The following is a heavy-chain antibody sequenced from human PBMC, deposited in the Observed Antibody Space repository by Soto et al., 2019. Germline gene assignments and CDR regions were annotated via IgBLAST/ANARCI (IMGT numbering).Heavy chain of an antibody. CDR3: ARVVDPARGNYAMDI. J-gene: IGHJ6*02. CDR1: GVSFSRYS. Sequence: EVQLVDSGGGLVKPGGSLTLSCAASGVSFSRYSINWVRLAPGKGLEWVSHISSSSTYKYYADSVKGRFTISRDNTNNSLHLQIHSLRVDDTAIYYCARVVDPARGNYAMDIWGQGTTVTVSS. CDR2: ISSSSTYK. V-gene: IGHV3-21*01. D-gene: IGHD5-18*01.